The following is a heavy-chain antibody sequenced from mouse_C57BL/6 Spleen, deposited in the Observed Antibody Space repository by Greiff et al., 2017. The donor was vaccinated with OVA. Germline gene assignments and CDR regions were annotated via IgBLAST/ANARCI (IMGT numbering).Heavy chain of an antibody. D-gene: IGHD2-4*01. V-gene: IGHV1-42*01. CDR1: GYSFTGYY. Sequence: EVKLMESGPELVKPGASVKISCKASGYSFTGYYMNWVKQSPEKSLEWIGEINPSTGGTTYNQKFKAKATLTVDKSSSTAYMQLKSLTSEDSAVYYCARGIYYDYDEENYAMDYWGQGTSVTVSS. CDR2: INPSTGGT. CDR3: ARGIYYDYDEENYAMDY. J-gene: IGHJ4*01.